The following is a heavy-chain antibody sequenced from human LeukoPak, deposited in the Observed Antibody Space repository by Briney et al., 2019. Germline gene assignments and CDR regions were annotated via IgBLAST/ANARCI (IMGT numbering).Heavy chain of an antibody. CDR1: GFSFSNYK. V-gene: IGHV3-21*01. J-gene: IGHJ4*02. CDR2: ISSSSSYI. Sequence: AGGSLRLSCAASGFSFSNYKMTGFLQPPGKGLQWGSSISSSSSYISYAASVKGRFTISRDNAKNSLYLQMNSLRAEDTAVYYCARRRTTVTTSLDYWGQGTLVTVSS. CDR3: ARRRTTVTTSLDY. D-gene: IGHD4-17*01.